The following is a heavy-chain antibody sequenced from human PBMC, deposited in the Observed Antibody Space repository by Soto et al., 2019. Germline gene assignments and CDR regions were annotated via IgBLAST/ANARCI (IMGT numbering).Heavy chain of an antibody. CDR3: AEDRGAAAGAWFDP. J-gene: IGHJ5*02. Sequence: GGSLRLSCAASGFTFNNYAMNWVRQAPGKGLEWVSGISGSGGTTYYADSVKGRFTISRDNSKNTLYLQMNSLRAEDTAVYYCAEDRGAAAGAWFDPWGQGTLVTVSS. CDR2: ISGSGGTT. CDR1: GFTFNNYA. D-gene: IGHD6-13*01. V-gene: IGHV3-23*01.